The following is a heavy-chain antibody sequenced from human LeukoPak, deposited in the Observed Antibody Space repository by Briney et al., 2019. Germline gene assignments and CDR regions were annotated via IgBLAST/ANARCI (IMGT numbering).Heavy chain of an antibody. Sequence: PSETLSLTCTVSCGSISSSSHYWGWIRQPPGKGLEWIGSIYYSGSTYYNPSLKSRVTISVDTSKNQFSLKLSSVTAADTAVYYCAGTYYYGSGFGRLGQGTLVTVSS. CDR2: IYYSGST. CDR1: CGSISSSSHY. V-gene: IGHV4-39*01. J-gene: IGHJ5*02. CDR3: AGTYYYGSGFGR. D-gene: IGHD3-10*01.